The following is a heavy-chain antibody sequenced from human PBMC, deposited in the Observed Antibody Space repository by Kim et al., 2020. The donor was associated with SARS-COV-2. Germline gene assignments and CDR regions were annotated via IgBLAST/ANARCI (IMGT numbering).Heavy chain of an antibody. CDR1: GFTFSSYA. Sequence: GGSLRLSCAASGFTFSSYAMSWVRQAPGKGLEWVSAISGSGGSTYYADSVKGRFTISRDNSKNTLYLQMNSLRAEDTAVYYCAKDSGLAAAGYNWFDPWGPGTLVTVSS. D-gene: IGHD2-2*01. J-gene: IGHJ5*02. V-gene: IGHV3-23*01. CDR2: ISGSGGST. CDR3: AKDSGLAAAGYNWFDP.